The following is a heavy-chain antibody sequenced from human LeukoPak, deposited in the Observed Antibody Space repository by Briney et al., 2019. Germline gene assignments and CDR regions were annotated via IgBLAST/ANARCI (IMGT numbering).Heavy chain of an antibody. CDR1: GYSISSGYY. D-gene: IGHD3-3*01. CDR2: IYHSGST. J-gene: IGHJ4*02. Sequence: PSETLSLTCAVSGYSISSGYYWGWIRQPPGKGLEWIGSIYHSGSTYYNPSLKSRVTISVDTSKNQFSLKLSSVTAADTAVYYCAIRFLEWFPFDYWGQGTLVTVSS. V-gene: IGHV4-38-2*01. CDR3: AIRFLEWFPFDY.